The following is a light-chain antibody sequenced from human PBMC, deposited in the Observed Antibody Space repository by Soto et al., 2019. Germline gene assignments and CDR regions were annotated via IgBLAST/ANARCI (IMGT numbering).Light chain of an antibody. CDR2: EVT. V-gene: IGLV2-23*02. J-gene: IGLJ1*01. CDR3: CSYAARPYV. Sequence: QSVLTQPASVSGSPGQSMTISCTGTSSDVGAYNLVSWYQVHPGKAPKLMIFEVTKRPSGISNRFSGSKSGNTASLTISGLHTEDEADYFCCSYAARPYVFGTGTKVTVL. CDR1: SSDVGAYNL.